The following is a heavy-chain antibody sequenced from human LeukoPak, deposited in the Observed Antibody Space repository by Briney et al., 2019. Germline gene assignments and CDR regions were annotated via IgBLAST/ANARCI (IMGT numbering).Heavy chain of an antibody. D-gene: IGHD3-10*01. CDR2: IDGGGSST. V-gene: IGHV3-74*01. Sequence: GGSLRLSCGASGFTFSYHWMHWVRQVPGKGLVWVSRIDGGGSSTSYADSVKGRFTISRDNSKNTLYLQMNSLRAEDTAVYYCAKSIYYGSGSYLHYYGMDVWGQGTTVTVSS. CDR3: AKSIYYGSGSYLHYYGMDV. J-gene: IGHJ6*02. CDR1: GFTFSYHW.